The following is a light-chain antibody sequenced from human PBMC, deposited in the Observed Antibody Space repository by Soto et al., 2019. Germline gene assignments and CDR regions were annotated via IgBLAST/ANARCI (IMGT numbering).Light chain of an antibody. CDR2: GAS. Sequence: EIVMTQSPATVSVSPGERATLSCRASESANSNLAWYQQKPGQAPRLLMYGASTRATGIPARFSGSGSGTEFTLTISSLQSEDFAVYYCQQFQKWPRTFGGGTKVEIK. V-gene: IGKV3-15*01. CDR3: QQFQKWPRT. J-gene: IGKJ4*01. CDR1: ESANSN.